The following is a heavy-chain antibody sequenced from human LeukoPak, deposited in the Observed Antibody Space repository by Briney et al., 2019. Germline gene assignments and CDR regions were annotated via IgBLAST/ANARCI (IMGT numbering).Heavy chain of an antibody. CDR1: GYSFTSHW. D-gene: IGHD2-2*02. CDR2: IYPGDSDT. J-gene: IGHJ5*02. V-gene: IGHV5-51*01. Sequence: GESLKISCKGSGYSFTSHWIGWVRQMPGKGLEWMGIIYPGDSDTRYSPSFQGQVTISADKSISTAYLQWSSLKASDTAMYYCARRGVDCSSTSCYSGNWFDPWGQGTLVTVSS. CDR3: ARRGVDCSSTSCYSGNWFDP.